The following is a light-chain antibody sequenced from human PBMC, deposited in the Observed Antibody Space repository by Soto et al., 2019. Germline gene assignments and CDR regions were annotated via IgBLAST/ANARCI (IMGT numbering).Light chain of an antibody. CDR1: ISDVGTYNL. CDR3: CSYAGGATYV. V-gene: IGLV2-23*02. CDR2: EVS. J-gene: IGLJ1*01. Sequence: QSALTQPASVSGSPGQSITISCTGTISDVGTYNLVSWFQQHPGKAPKLMIFEVSERPSGVSNRFSGSKSGNAASLTISGLQAEEEADYYCCSYAGGATYVFGTGTKLTVL.